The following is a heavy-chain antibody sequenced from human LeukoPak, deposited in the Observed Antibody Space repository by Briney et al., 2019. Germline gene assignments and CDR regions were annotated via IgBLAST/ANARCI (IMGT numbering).Heavy chain of an antibody. CDR1: GYTFTGYF. Sequence: PGASVKVSCKVSGYTFTGYFMHWVRQAPGQGLEWMGWINPNSGDTNYAQKFQGRVTMARDTSISTAYMELSRLRYDDTAVYYCARESRRAGAAAGIDWFDPWGQGTLVTVSS. J-gene: IGHJ5*02. V-gene: IGHV1-2*02. CDR3: ARESRRAGAAAGIDWFDP. D-gene: IGHD6-13*01. CDR2: INPNSGDT.